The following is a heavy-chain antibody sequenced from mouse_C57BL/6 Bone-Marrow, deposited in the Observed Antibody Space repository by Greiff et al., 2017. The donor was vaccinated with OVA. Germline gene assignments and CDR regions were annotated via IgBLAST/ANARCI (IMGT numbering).Heavy chain of an antibody. CDR1: GFNIKDDY. D-gene: IGHD1-1*01. Sequence: VQLKESGAELVRPGASVKLSCTASGFNIKDDYMHWVKQRPEQGLEWIGWIDPENGDTEYASKFQGKATITADTSSNTAYLQLSSLTSEDTAVYYCTYYYVSSYRYFDVWGTGTTVTVSS. CDR2: IDPENGDT. V-gene: IGHV14-4*01. CDR3: TYYYVSSYRYFDV. J-gene: IGHJ1*03.